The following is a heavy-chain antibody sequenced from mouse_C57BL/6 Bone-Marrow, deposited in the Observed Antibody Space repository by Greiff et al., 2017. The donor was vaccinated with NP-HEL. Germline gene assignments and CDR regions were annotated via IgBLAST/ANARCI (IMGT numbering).Heavy chain of an antibody. CDR1: GYTFTSYW. CDR2: IYPSDSET. CDR3: ASTGNAAMDY. Sequence: VQLQQPGAELVRPGSSVKLSCKASGYTFTSYWMDWVKQRPGQGLEWIGNIYPSDSETNYNQKFKDKATLTVDKSSSTAYMQLSSLTSEDSAVYYCASTGNAAMDYWGQGTSVTVAS. J-gene: IGHJ4*01. V-gene: IGHV1-61*01. D-gene: IGHD2-1*01.